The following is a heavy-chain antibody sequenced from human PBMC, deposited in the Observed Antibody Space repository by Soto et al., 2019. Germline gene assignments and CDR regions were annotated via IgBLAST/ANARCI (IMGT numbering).Heavy chain of an antibody. Sequence: GGSLRLSCAASGFTVSSNYMSWVRQATGKGLEWVSVIYSGGSTYYADSVKGRFTISRDNSKNTLYLQMNSLRAEDTAVYYCARSTTVTTFHYYYYYMDVWGKGTTVTVSS. D-gene: IGHD4-17*01. CDR1: GFTVSSNY. J-gene: IGHJ6*03. V-gene: IGHV3-66*01. CDR2: IYSGGST. CDR3: ARSTTVTTFHYYYYYMDV.